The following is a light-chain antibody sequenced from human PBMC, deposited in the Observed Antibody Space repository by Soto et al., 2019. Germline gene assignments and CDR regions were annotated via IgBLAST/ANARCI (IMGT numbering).Light chain of an antibody. CDR3: QSYDSSLSGYV. Sequence: QSVLTQPPAASATPGQRVTISCSGSRSSIGSNSVNWYQQLPGTAPKLLIYKNNRRPSGVPDRFSGSKSGTSASLAISGLQSEDEADYYCQSYDSSLSGYVFGTGTNLTVL. CDR1: RSSIGSNS. V-gene: IGLV1-44*01. CDR2: KNN. J-gene: IGLJ1*01.